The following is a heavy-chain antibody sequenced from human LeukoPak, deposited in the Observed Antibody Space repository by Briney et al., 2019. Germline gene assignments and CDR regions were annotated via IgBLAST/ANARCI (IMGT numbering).Heavy chain of an antibody. V-gene: IGHV4-34*01. D-gene: IGHD3-9*01. CDR3: ARSDIHSPDV. CDR1: GGSFSGYY. J-gene: IGHJ6*04. Sequence: SETLSLTCAVYGGSFSGYYWSWIRHPPGKGLEWIGEINHSGSTNYNPSLKSRVTISVDTSKNQFSLKLSSVTAADTAVYYCARSDIHSPDVWGKGTTVTVSS. CDR2: INHSGST.